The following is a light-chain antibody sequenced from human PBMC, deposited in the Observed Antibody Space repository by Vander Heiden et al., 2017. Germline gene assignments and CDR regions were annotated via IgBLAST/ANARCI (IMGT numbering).Light chain of an antibody. Sequence: SYELTQPPSVFVSPGQTASITCSGDKLGDKYACWYQQKPGQSPVLVTYQDSKRPSGIPERFSGSNSGNTATLTISGTQAMDEADYYCQAWDSSTAWVFGGGTKLTVL. J-gene: IGLJ2*01. V-gene: IGLV3-1*01. CDR1: KLGDKY. CDR2: QDS. CDR3: QAWDSSTAWV.